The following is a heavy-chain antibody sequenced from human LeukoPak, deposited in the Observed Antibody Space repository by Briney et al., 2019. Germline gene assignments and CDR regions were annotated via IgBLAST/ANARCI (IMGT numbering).Heavy chain of an antibody. J-gene: IGHJ5*02. CDR2: ISSSGTTI. Sequence: GGSLRLSCAASGFTFSSYEMKWVRQAPGNGLEWVSYISSSGTTIYHAHSVKGRLTISRVQRKNLLYMQMNSLRAEDTAVYYCARRPITMVRGAPPNSFDPWGQRTLVTVSS. D-gene: IGHD3-10*01. CDR1: GFTFSSYE. CDR3: ARRPITMVRGAPPNSFDP. V-gene: IGHV3-48*03.